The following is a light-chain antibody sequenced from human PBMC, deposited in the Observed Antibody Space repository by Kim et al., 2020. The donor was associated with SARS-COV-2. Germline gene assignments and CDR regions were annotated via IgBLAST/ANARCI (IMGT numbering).Light chain of an antibody. CDR3: QQYNNWPPYT. V-gene: IGKV3-15*01. J-gene: IGKJ2*01. CDR2: GAS. Sequence: VSPRERATLSCRASQSVNTNLAWYQQRPGQAPRLLIYGASTRATGIPARFSGSGSGTDFTLTISSLQSVDLAIYYCQQYNNWPPYTFGQGTKLEI. CDR1: QSVNTN.